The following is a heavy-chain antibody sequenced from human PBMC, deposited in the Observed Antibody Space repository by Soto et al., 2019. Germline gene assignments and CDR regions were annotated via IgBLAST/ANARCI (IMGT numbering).Heavy chain of an antibody. CDR3: ARRTVNIRTFYSGLKTHCFDY. V-gene: IGHV4-39*01. Sequence: SETLSLTCTVSGGSISSGCYYWSWIRQHPGKGLEWIGYIYYSGSTYYNPSLKSRVAISVDTSKNQFSPKLKSVTAADTAIYYCARRTVNIRTFYSGLKTHCFDYWGQGAPVTVSS. CDR2: IYYSGST. CDR1: GGSISSGCYY. J-gene: IGHJ4*02. D-gene: IGHD6-19*01.